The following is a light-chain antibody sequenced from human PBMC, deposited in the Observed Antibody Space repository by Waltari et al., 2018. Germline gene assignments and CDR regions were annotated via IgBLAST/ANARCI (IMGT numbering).Light chain of an antibody. CDR3: QHYFTTST. V-gene: IGKV4-1*01. CDR1: KSVFDNTKERNY. CDR2: LPS. J-gene: IGKJ3*01. Sequence: DTVRTQTPDSLSLSLGERAPTTRRSSKSVFDNTKERNYLDWYQQKPGQSPKLLIYLPSTRQSGVTDRCSGSGSETDFTLTINGLEDADVDVYYCQHYFTTSTFGPGTKVEIK.